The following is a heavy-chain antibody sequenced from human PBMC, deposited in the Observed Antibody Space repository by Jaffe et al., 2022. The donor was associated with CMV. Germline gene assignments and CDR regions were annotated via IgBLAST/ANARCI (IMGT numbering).Heavy chain of an antibody. CDR3: ATGSTSRTGYYDILTGYYH. V-gene: IGHV1-24*01. J-gene: IGHJ5*02. D-gene: IGHD3-9*01. Sequence: QVQLVQSGAEVKKPGASVKVSCKVSGYTLTELSMHWVRQAPGKGLEWMGGFDPEDGETIYAQKFQGRVTMTEDTSTDTAYMELSSLRSEDTAVYYCATGSTSRTGYYDILTGYYHWGQGTLVTVSS. CDR2: FDPEDGET. CDR1: GYTLTELS.